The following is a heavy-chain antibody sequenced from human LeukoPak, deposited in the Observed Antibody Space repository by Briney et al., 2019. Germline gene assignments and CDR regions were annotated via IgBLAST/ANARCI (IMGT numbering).Heavy chain of an antibody. Sequence: PSETLSLTCAVSGYSISSGYYWGWIRQPPGKGLEWIGSIYHSGSTYYNPSLKSRVTISVDTSKNQFSLKLSSVTAADTAVYYCARERWSGLLWFGEPRGNWGQGTLVTVSS. CDR3: ARERWSGLLWFGEPRGN. CDR2: IYHSGST. D-gene: IGHD3-10*01. V-gene: IGHV4-38-2*02. J-gene: IGHJ4*02. CDR1: GYSISSGYY.